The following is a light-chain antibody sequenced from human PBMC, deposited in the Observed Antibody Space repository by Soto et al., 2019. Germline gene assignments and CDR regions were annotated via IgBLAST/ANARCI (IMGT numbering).Light chain of an antibody. CDR3: AAWDGSLTGPV. Sequence: QSVLTQPPSASGTPGQTGIISCSGSRSDIGGNSVNWYQHLPGTAPKLLIYNNNQRPSGVPDRFSGSKSGTSASLAISGLQSEEEADYYCAAWDGSLTGPVFGTGTKVTVL. CDR2: NNN. CDR1: RSDIGGNS. V-gene: IGLV1-44*01. J-gene: IGLJ1*01.